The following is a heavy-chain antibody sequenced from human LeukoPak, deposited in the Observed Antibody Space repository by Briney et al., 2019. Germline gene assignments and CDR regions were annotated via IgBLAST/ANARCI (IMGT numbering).Heavy chain of an antibody. Sequence: GGSLRLSCAASGFTFSSYGMHWVRQAPGKGLEWVAVIWYDGGNKYYADSVRGRFTISRDNSKNTLYLQMNSLRAEDTAVYYCARDLGPYCGGDCYSEFGFDYWGQGTLVTVSS. J-gene: IGHJ4*02. CDR1: GFTFSSYG. CDR2: IWYDGGNK. CDR3: ARDLGPYCGGDCYSEFGFDY. D-gene: IGHD2-21*02. V-gene: IGHV3-33*01.